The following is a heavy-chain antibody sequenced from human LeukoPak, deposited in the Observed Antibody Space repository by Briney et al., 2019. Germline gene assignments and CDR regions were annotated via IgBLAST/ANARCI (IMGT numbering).Heavy chain of an antibody. J-gene: IGHJ3*02. CDR3: ARAHSGYDFAFDI. V-gene: IGHV5-51*01. CDR1: GYSFTSYW. D-gene: IGHD5-12*01. CDR2: INPGDSDT. Sequence: GESLKISCKGSGYSFTSYWIGWVRQMPGKGLEWLGIINPGDSDTRYSPSFQGQVTISDDKSITTAYLQWSSLKASDTAMYYCARAHSGYDFAFDIWGQGTMVTVSS.